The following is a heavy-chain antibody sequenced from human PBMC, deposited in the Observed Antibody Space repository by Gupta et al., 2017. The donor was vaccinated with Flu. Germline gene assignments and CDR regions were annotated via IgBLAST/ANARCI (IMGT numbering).Heavy chain of an antibody. V-gene: IGHV3-13*01. Sequence: EVQLVESGGGLVQPGGSLSLSCAASGFTFSSYDLHWVRQATGKGLEWVSAIGTAGDTYYPGSVKGRFTISRENAKNSLYRQMNSLRAGDTAVYYCARVGCSGGSCYSSQGYFDLWGRGTLVTVSS. CDR1: GFTFSSYD. CDR3: ARVGCSGGSCYSSQGYFDL. J-gene: IGHJ2*01. D-gene: IGHD2-15*01. CDR2: IGTAGDT.